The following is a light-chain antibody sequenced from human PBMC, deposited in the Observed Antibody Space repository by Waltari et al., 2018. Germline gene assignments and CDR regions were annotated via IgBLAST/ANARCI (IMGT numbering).Light chain of an antibody. Sequence: DIVMTQSPDALAVSLGERATIKCKSRQSVLYSSNNKNYLAWYQQKPGQPPKLLIYLASTRESWVPDRFSGSGSGTDFTLTISSLQAEDVAVYYCQQYYSTPPRTFGQGTKVEIK. CDR2: LAS. CDR3: QQYYSTPPRT. V-gene: IGKV4-1*01. CDR1: QSVLYSSNNKNY. J-gene: IGKJ1*01.